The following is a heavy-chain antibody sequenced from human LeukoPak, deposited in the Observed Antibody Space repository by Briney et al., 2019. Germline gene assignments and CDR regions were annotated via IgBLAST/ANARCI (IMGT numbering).Heavy chain of an antibody. D-gene: IGHD6-19*01. CDR1: GFTFSSYG. J-gene: IGHJ3*02. CDR3: AKDQLRQWLPFDAFDI. CDR2: IRYDGSNK. V-gene: IGHV3-30*02. Sequence: PGGSLRLSCAASGFTFSSYGMHWVRQAPGKGLEWVACIRYDGSNKYYADSVKGRFTISRDNSKNTLYLQMNSLRAEDTAVYYCAKDQLRQWLPFDAFDIWGQGTMVTVSS.